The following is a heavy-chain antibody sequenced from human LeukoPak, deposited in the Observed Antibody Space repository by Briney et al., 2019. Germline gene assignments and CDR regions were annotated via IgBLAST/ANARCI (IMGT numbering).Heavy chain of an antibody. CDR1: GFTFSSYA. CDR3: AKVLSGAGLYYYYMDV. J-gene: IGHJ6*03. CDR2: ISGSGGST. Sequence: PGXSLRLSCAASGFTFSSYAMSWVRQAPGKGLEWVSGISGSGGSTYYADSVKGRFTISRDNSKNTLYLQMNSLRAEDTAVYYCAKVLSGAGLYYYYMDVWGKGTTVTVSS. V-gene: IGHV3-23*01. D-gene: IGHD6-25*01.